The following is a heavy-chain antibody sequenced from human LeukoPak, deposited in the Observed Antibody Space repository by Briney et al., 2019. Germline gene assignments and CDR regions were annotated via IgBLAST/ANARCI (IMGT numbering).Heavy chain of an antibody. J-gene: IGHJ4*02. CDR1: GGSFSGYY. V-gene: IGHV4-34*01. CDR3: ARDVVAAAGSFDY. D-gene: IGHD6-13*01. CDR2: INHSGST. Sequence: SETLSLTCAVYGGSFSGYYWSWIRQPPGKGLEWIGEINHSGSTNYNPSLKSRVTMSVDSSKNQFSLKLGSVTAEDTAVYYCARDVVAAAGSFDYWGQGTQVTVSS.